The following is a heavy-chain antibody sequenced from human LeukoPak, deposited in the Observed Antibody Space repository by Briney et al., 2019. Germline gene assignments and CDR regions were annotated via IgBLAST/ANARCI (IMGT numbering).Heavy chain of an antibody. D-gene: IGHD6-19*01. V-gene: IGHV1-2*02. Sequence: ASVTVSCKASGYTFTGHYMHWVRQAPRQGLEWMGWINPNSGDTHYAQKFQGRVTMTRDTSISTAYMELSRLRSDDTAVYYCARPYTSDYRGAFDIWGQGTMVTVSS. CDR1: GYTFTGHY. J-gene: IGHJ3*02. CDR3: ARPYTSDYRGAFDI. CDR2: INPNSGDT.